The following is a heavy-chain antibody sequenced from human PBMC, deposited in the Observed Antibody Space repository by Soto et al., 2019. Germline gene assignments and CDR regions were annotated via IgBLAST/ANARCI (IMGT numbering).Heavy chain of an antibody. V-gene: IGHV3-30*18. J-gene: IGHJ4*02. D-gene: IGHD3-10*01. Sequence: PGGSLVLSCAASGFTFSSYGMHWVRQAPGKGLEWVAVISYDGSNKYYADSVKGRFTISRDNSKNTLYLQMNSLRAEDTAVYYCAKDQDYYGSGSYYSPFDYWGQGTLVTVSS. CDR1: GFTFSSYG. CDR2: ISYDGSNK. CDR3: AKDQDYYGSGSYYSPFDY.